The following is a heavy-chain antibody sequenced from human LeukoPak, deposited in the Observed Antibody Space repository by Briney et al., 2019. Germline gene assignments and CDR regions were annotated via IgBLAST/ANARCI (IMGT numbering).Heavy chain of an antibody. D-gene: IGHD2-15*01. J-gene: IGHJ4*02. Sequence: SETLSLTCTVSGGSISSSSYYWGWIRQPPGKGLEWIGSIYYSGSTYYNPSLKSRVTISVDTSKNQFSLQLNSVTPEDTAVYYCARDGWPAFDYWGQGTLVTVSS. CDR2: IYYSGST. CDR3: ARDGWPAFDY. CDR1: GGSISSSSYY. V-gene: IGHV4-39*02.